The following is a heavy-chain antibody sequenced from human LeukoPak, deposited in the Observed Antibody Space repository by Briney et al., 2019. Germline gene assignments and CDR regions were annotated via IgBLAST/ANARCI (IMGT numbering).Heavy chain of an antibody. J-gene: IGHJ3*01. CDR2: MSSSGATI. CDR3: AREPLQEGSGSAFDF. Sequence: PGGSLRLSCAASGFSISSYEMNWVRQAPGKGLEWVSYMSSSGATINYADSVKGRFTFSRDNAKNSLYLQMNSLRAEDTAVYYCAREPLQEGSGSAFDFWGQGTMVTVSS. D-gene: IGHD2-15*01. CDR1: GFSISSYE. V-gene: IGHV3-48*03.